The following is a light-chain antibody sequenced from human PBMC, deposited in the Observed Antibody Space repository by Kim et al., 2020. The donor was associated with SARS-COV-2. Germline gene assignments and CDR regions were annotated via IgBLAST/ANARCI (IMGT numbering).Light chain of an antibody. CDR1: QDIGKD. Sequence: YLGDRDTLTCRASQDIGKDLDWYQQKPERDPKRLIYGTSKMQSGVPSRFSGSGSETEFTLTINGLQPENFATYFSLQHRTNPLTFGQGTRLEIK. V-gene: IGKV1-17*01. CDR2: GTS. CDR3: LQHRTNPLT. J-gene: IGKJ5*01.